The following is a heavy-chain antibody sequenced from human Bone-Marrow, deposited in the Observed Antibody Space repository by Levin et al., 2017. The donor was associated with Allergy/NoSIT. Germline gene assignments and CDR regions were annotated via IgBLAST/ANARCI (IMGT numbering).Heavy chain of an antibody. D-gene: IGHD6-13*01. CDR2: IIPIFGTA. CDR1: GGTFSSYA. J-gene: IGHJ4*02. Sequence: SVKVSCKPSGGTFSSYAISWVRQAPGQGLEWMGGIIPIFGTANYAQKFQGRVTITADESTSTAYMELSSLRSEDTAVYYCAREGSGYSSSWYVPPDYWGQGTLVTVSS. V-gene: IGHV1-69*13. CDR3: AREGSGYSSSWYVPPDY.